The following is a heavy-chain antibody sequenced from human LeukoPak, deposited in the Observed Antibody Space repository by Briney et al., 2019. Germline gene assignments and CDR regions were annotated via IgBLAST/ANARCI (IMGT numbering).Heavy chain of an antibody. Sequence: GGSLRLSCAASGFIFDDYGMSWVRQAPGKGLEWVSGITWNGGSTGYADSVKGRFTISRDNAKNSLYLQMNSLRAGDTAFYYCARDPGDILVAGTFDYWGQGTLVTVSS. D-gene: IGHD6-19*01. J-gene: IGHJ4*02. CDR2: ITWNGGST. V-gene: IGHV3-20*04. CDR3: ARDPGDILVAGTFDY. CDR1: GFIFDDYG.